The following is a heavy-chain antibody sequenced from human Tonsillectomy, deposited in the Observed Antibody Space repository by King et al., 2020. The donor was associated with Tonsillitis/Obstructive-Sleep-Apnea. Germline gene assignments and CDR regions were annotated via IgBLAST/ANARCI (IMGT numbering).Heavy chain of an antibody. V-gene: IGHV3-30*04. J-gene: IGHJ5*02. D-gene: IGHD3-3*02. CDR1: GFTFSTYA. CDR2: ISYDENYK. CDR3: ARGEARIFGVADP. Sequence: VQLVESGGGVVQPGRSLRLSCAASGFTFSTYAMHWVRQAPGKGLEWVAVISYDENYKYYADSVKGRFTISRDNSKNTLYLQMNSLRAEDSAVYYCARGEARIFGVADPWGQGTLVTVSS.